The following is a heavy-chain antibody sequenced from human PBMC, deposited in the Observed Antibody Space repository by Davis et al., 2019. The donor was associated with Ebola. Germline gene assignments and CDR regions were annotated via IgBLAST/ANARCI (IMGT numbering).Heavy chain of an antibody. J-gene: IGHJ6*02. D-gene: IGHD4-17*01. CDR3: AKSYGDLYFPGV. V-gene: IGHV3-21*01. Sequence: GESLKISCAASGFTFSSYSMNWVRQAPGKGLEWVSSISSSSSYIYYADSVKGRFTISRDNSKNTLYLQMNSLRAEDTAVYYCAKSYGDLYFPGVWGQGTTVTVSS. CDR1: GFTFSSYS. CDR2: ISSSSSYI.